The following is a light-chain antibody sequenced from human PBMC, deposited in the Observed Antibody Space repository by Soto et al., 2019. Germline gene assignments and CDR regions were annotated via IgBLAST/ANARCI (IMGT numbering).Light chain of an antibody. CDR1: SRDIGFFNY. V-gene: IGLV2-14*01. CDR3: SSYTTRSTYV. J-gene: IGLJ1*01. Sequence: QSVLTQPASVSGSPGQSITISCTGTSRDIGFFNYVSWYQQFPGNAPKLIIFEVTNRPSGVSNRFSASKSGNTASLTISGLQAEDGADYSCSSYTTRSTYVFGTGTKLTVL. CDR2: EVT.